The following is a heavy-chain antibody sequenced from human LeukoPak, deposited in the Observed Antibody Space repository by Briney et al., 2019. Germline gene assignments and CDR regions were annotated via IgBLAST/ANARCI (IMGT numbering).Heavy chain of an antibody. Sequence: ASVKVSCKVSGYTFTDYYMHWVPQAPGKGLEWMGLVDPEDGETIYAEKFQGRVTITADTSTDTAYMELSSLRSEDTAVYYCATDRSSTSCLDYWGQGTLVTVSS. CDR2: VDPEDGET. CDR3: ATDRSSTSCLDY. J-gene: IGHJ4*02. D-gene: IGHD2-2*01. V-gene: IGHV1-69-2*01. CDR1: GYTFTDYY.